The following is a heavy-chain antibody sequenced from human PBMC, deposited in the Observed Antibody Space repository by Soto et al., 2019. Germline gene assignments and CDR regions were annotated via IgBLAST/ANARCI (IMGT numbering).Heavy chain of an antibody. CDR2: INHSGST. Sequence: KTSETLSLTCAVYGGSFSGYYWSWIRQPPGKGLEWIGEINHSGSTNYNPSLKSRVTISVDTSKNQFSLKLSSVTAADTAVYYCASGSAAAGPAGYFDYWGQGTLVTVSS. CDR3: ASGSAAAGPAGYFDY. D-gene: IGHD6-13*01. V-gene: IGHV4-34*01. J-gene: IGHJ4*02. CDR1: GGSFSGYY.